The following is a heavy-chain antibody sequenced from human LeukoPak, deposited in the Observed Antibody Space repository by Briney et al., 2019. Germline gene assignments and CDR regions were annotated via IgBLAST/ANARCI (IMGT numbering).Heavy chain of an antibody. Sequence: GGSLRLSCAASGFTFDDYAMHWVRQAPGKGLEWVSGISWNSGSIGYADSVKGRFSISRDNAKNTLYLQMNSLRAEDTAVYYCAGPVYDFWSGSLYGMDVWGQGTTVTVSS. CDR3: AGPVYDFWSGSLYGMDV. CDR1: GFTFDDYA. V-gene: IGHV3-9*01. D-gene: IGHD3-3*01. J-gene: IGHJ6*02. CDR2: ISWNSGSI.